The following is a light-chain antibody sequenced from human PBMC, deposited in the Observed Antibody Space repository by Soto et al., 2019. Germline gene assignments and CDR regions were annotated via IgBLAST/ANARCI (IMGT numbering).Light chain of an antibody. V-gene: IGLV2-14*01. CDR1: SSDVGSYNY. J-gene: IGLJ2*01. Sequence: QSALTQPASVSASPGQSITISCTGTSSDVGSYNYVSWYQQNPGKAPKLIIHDVSNRPSGVSNRFSGSKSGNTASLTISGLQAEDEANYYCSSYTRTNTLIFGGGTKLTVL. CDR3: SSYTRTNTLI. CDR2: DVS.